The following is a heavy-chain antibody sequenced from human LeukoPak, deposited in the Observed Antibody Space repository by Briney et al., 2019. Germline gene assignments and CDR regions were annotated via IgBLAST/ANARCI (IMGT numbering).Heavy chain of an antibody. CDR2: INPKSGGT. V-gene: IGHV1-2*02. Sequence: ASVKVSCKASGYTFTGYYMHWVRQAPGQGLEWMGWINPKSGGTNYAQKFQGRVTMTRDTSISIAYMELGRLRSDDTAVYYCATDISRVSDSWPSNYFDYWGQGTLVTVSS. J-gene: IGHJ4*02. CDR1: GYTFTGYY. CDR3: ATDISRVSDSWPSNYFDY. D-gene: IGHD2-21*01.